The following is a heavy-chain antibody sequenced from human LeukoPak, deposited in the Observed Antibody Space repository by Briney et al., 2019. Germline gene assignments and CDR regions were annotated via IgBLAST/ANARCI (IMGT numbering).Heavy chain of an antibody. Sequence: GGSLRLSCAASGFTFSNYAMSWVRQAPGKELEWVSTISNSDNKPYYADSVKGRFTISRDNSKNTLHLQMNSLTAEDTAMYYCAKATGTLGNWGQGTLVTVSS. CDR3: AKATGTLGN. CDR2: ISNSDNKP. V-gene: IGHV3-23*01. CDR1: GFTFSNYA. D-gene: IGHD1-1*01. J-gene: IGHJ4*02.